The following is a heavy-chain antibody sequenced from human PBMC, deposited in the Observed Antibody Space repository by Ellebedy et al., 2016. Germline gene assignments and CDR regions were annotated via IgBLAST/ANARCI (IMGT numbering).Heavy chain of an antibody. V-gene: IGHV5-51*01. CDR1: GNNFATFW. CDR3: ARLAGWGSYSDYFDY. J-gene: IGHJ4*02. D-gene: IGHD3-16*01. Sequence: GESLKISCTVSGNNFATFWIGWVRQMPGKGLECMGIINLGDSDTKYTPSFQGQVAISADKSIRTAYLHRSSLTASDTAIYYCARLAGWGSYSDYFDYWGLGTLVTVSS. CDR2: INLGDSDT.